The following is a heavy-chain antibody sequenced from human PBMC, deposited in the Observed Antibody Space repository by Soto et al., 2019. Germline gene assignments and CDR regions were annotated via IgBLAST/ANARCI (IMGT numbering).Heavy chain of an antibody. J-gene: IGHJ6*02. D-gene: IGHD3-3*01. CDR3: ARVVFRSGHYSGRKNYAMDV. CDR2: LSYSGGA. V-gene: IGHV4-61*08. Sequence: SETLSLTCSVSGGSVSSDVYSWSWIRQPPGRELEWIGYLSYSGGANYNPSLESRVTISLDTSKNQFSLKLISVTAADTAMYYCARVVFRSGHYSGRKNYAMDVWGQGTTVTVSS. CDR1: GGSVSSDVYS.